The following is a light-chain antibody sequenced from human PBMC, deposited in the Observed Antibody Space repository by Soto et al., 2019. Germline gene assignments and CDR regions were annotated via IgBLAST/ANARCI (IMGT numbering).Light chain of an antibody. V-gene: IGLV1-44*01. CDR2: GTN. Sequence: QSVLTQPPSASGTPGQRVTISCSGSSSNIGSNTVNWYQQLPGTAPKLLIYGTNQRPSGVPDRFSGSKSGTSASLAISGLQSDDEADYYCAAWDDYLNGVVFGGGTKLTVL. CDR1: SSNIGSNT. J-gene: IGLJ2*01. CDR3: AAWDDYLNGVV.